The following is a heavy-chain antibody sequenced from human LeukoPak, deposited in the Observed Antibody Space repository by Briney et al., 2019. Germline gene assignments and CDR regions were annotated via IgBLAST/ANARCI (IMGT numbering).Heavy chain of an antibody. CDR3: AKGSVAGRQRAPPKEWFDP. Sequence: GGSLRLSCAASGFTFSSYRMNWVRQAPGKGLEWVSSISSSSSYIYYADSVEGRFTISRDNAKNSLYLQMNSLRAEDTAVYYCAKGSVAGRQRAPPKEWFDPWGQGTLVTVSS. CDR1: GFTFSSYR. V-gene: IGHV3-21*01. D-gene: IGHD6-6*01. CDR2: ISSSSSYI. J-gene: IGHJ5*02.